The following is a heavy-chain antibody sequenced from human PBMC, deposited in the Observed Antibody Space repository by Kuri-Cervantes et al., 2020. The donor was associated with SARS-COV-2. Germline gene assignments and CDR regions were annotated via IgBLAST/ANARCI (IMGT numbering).Heavy chain of an antibody. V-gene: IGHV3-73*01. CDR2: VRGKANNYAT. Sequence: GESLKISCEVSGFLFSASAIHWVRQASGKGLGWVGRVRGKANNYATAYAASVKGRFTISRDNAKNSLYLQMNSLRAEDTAVYYCSRSPGDGDYDPFDYWGQGTLVTVSS. D-gene: IGHD4-17*01. J-gene: IGHJ4*02. CDR1: GFLFSASA. CDR3: SRSPGDGDYDPFDY.